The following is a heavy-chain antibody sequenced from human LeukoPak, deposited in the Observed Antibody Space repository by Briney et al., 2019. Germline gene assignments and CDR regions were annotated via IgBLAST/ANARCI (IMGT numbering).Heavy chain of an antibody. V-gene: IGHV4-39*07. Sequence: SETLSLTCTVSGGSISSSSYYWGWIRQPPGKGLEWIGCIYYSESTYYNPSLKSLVTISVATSKNQFSLKLSSVTAAETAVYYCARGEVGYSGYDPLEYWGQGNLVTVSS. CDR2: IYYSEST. CDR3: ARGEVGYSGYDPLEY. CDR1: GGSISSSSYY. J-gene: IGHJ4*02. D-gene: IGHD5-12*01.